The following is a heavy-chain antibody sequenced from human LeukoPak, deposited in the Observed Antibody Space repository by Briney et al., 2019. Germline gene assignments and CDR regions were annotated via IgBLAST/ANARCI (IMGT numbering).Heavy chain of an antibody. J-gene: IGHJ6*02. Sequence: GGSLRLSCAASGFSFSTYAMHWVRQGPGKGLEYISSISSNGGSTYYADSVKGRFTISRDNSKNTLYLQMNSLRAEDTAVYYCAKSRGQYGDYLFYYYGMDVWGLGTTVTVSS. D-gene: IGHD4-17*01. CDR2: ISSNGGST. CDR3: AKSRGQYGDYLFYYYGMDV. V-gene: IGHV3-64*04. CDR1: GFSFSTYA.